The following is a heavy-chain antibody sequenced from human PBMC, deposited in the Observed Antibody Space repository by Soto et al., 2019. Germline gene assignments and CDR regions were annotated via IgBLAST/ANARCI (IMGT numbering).Heavy chain of an antibody. J-gene: IGHJ5*02. CDR1: GFSPSTSGVG. CDR2: IYWNDDK. Sequence: QITLKEPGPTLVKPTQTLTLTCTFSGFSPSTSGVGVGWIRQPPGKALEWLAHIYWNDDKRYSPSLKSRLTITKDTSKIRVVLTMTDMDPVDTATYYCEHRPSGFGDSDWFDPWGQGTLVTVSS. CDR3: EHRPSGFGDSDWFDP. D-gene: IGHD3-10*01. V-gene: IGHV2-5*01.